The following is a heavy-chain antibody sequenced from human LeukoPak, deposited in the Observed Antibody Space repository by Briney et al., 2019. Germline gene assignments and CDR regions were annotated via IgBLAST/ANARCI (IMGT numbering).Heavy chain of an antibody. CDR1: GGSISSGSYY. V-gene: IGHV4-61*02. Sequence: SETLSLTCTVSGGSISSGSYYWSWIRQPAGKGLEWIGRIYASGSTNYNPSLKSRVTISVDTSKNQFSPKLNSVTAADTAVYYCARGMATINFDYWGQGTLVTVSS. D-gene: IGHD5-24*01. CDR2: IYASGST. CDR3: ARGMATINFDY. J-gene: IGHJ4*02.